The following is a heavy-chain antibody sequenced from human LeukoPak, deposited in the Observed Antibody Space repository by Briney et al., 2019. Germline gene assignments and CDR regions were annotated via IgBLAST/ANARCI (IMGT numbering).Heavy chain of an antibody. D-gene: IGHD4-11*01. CDR1: GYTFTSFG. CDR3: ARDPPEVTVQNRRAGDY. Sequence: GASVKVSCKASGYTFTSFGISWVRQAPGQGLEWMGWISAYNGNTNYAHKLQGRVTMTTDTSTSTAYIELRSLRSDDTAVYYCARDPPEVTVQNRRAGDYWGQGTLVTVSS. J-gene: IGHJ4*02. V-gene: IGHV1-18*01. CDR2: ISAYNGNT.